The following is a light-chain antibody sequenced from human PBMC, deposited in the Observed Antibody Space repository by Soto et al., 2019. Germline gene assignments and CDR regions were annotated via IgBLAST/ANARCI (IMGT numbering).Light chain of an antibody. Sequence: DIQMTQSPATLSASVGDRVTITCPASQSISSWLAWYQQKPGKVPKLLIDDASSVESGVPSRFSGSGSGTEFTLTISSLQPDDFSTYYCQQYNTYPWTFGQWTKVEIK. CDR1: QSISSW. J-gene: IGKJ1*01. CDR2: DAS. V-gene: IGKV1-5*01. CDR3: QQYNTYPWT.